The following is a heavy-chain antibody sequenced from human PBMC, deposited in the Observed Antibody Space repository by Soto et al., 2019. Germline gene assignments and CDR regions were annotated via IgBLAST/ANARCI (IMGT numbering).Heavy chain of an antibody. CDR1: GGSVSSGSYY. CDR2: IYYSGST. Sequence: SETLSLTCTVSGGSVSSGSYYWSWIRQPPGKGLEWIGYIYYSGSTNYNPSLKSRVTISVDTSKNQFSLKLSSVTAADTAVYYCASTMYYDILSGYYPIFDYWGQGTLVTVSS. J-gene: IGHJ4*02. D-gene: IGHD3-9*01. V-gene: IGHV4-61*01. CDR3: ASTMYYDILSGYYPIFDY.